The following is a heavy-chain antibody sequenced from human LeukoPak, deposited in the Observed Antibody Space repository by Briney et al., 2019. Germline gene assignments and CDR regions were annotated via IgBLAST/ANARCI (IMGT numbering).Heavy chain of an antibody. CDR1: GFTFSSYS. CDR2: ISSSSSYI. CDR3: ARARSSTSPNPFDY. Sequence: GGSLRLSCAASGFTFSSYSMNWVRQAPGKGLEWVSSISSSSSYIYCADSVKGRFTISRDNAKNSLYLQMNSLRAEDTAVYYCARARSSTSPNPFDYWGQGTLVTVSS. D-gene: IGHD2-2*01. J-gene: IGHJ4*02. V-gene: IGHV3-21*01.